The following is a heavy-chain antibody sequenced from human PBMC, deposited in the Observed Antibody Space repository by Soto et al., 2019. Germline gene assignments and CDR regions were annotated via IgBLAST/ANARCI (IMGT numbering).Heavy chain of an antibody. J-gene: IGHJ5*02. CDR2: INHSGST. V-gene: IGHV4-34*01. CDR1: GGSFSGYY. CDR3: ARRVAARLRRLDWFDP. D-gene: IGHD6-6*01. Sequence: QVQLQQWGAGLLKPSETLSLTCAVYGGSFSGYYWSWIRQPPGKGLEWIGEINHSGSTNYNPSLKSRVTIPVDTSKNQFSLKRSSVTAAETAVYYYARRVAARLRRLDWFDPWGQGTLVTVSS.